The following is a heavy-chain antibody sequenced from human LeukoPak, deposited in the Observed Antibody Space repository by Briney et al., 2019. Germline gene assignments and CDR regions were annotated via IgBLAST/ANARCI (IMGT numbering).Heavy chain of an antibody. J-gene: IGHJ4*02. CDR3: AREVSGGDYYRAYDY. CDR2: IYTSGSI. CDR1: GGSISSYY. Sequence: PSETLSLTCTVAGGSISSYYWSWIRQPAGKGLEWIGRIYTSGSINYNPSFKNRVTMSVDTSTNKLYLKLTSVTAADTAVYYCAREVSGGDYYRAYDYWGQGTLVTVSS. V-gene: IGHV4-4*07. D-gene: IGHD2-21*01.